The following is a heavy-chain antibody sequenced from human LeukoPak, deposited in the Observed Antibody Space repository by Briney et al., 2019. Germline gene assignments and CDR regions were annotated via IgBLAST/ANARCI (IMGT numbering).Heavy chain of an antibody. CDR3: ARIRCGRGQDRCYNH. Sequence: PSETLSLTCAVSGVSVSSYYWSWIRQSPEKGLEWIGEVSPGGYTTYNPSLKSRVIISEDTSENHLSLNVRSVTAADTAVYYCARIRCGRGQDRCYNHWAQGSLVTVSS. V-gene: IGHV4-34*01. D-gene: IGHD2-21*01. CDR1: GVSVSSYY. J-gene: IGHJ5*02. CDR2: VSPGGYT.